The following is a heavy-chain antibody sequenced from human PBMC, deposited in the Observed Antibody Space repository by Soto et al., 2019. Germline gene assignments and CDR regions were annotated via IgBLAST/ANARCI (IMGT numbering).Heavy chain of an antibody. J-gene: IGHJ5*02. V-gene: IGHV3-23*01. CDR1: GFTFSSYA. CDR3: ARDGYDFWSGYDNWFDP. CDR2: ISGSGGST. D-gene: IGHD3-3*01. Sequence: GGSLRLSCAASGFTFSSYAMSWVRQAPGKGLEWVSAISGSGGSTYYADSVKGRFTISRDNSKNTLYLQMNSLRAEDTAVYYCARDGYDFWSGYDNWFDPWGQGTLVTVSS.